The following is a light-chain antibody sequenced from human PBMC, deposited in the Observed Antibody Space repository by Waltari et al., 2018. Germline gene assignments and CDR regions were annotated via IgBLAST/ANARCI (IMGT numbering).Light chain of an antibody. Sequence: EIVLTQSPGTLSLSPGERATLSCRASQSISRTLVWYQKKPGQAPRLLIYAASTRATGSPDRFSGSGSGTDFSLTISRLEPEDFAVYYCQRYLRLPVTFGQGTKVEIK. CDR2: AAS. CDR3: QRYLRLPVT. CDR1: QSISRT. V-gene: IGKV3-20*01. J-gene: IGKJ1*01.